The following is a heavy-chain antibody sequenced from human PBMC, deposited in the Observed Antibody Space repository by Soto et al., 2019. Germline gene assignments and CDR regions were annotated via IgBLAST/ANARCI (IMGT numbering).Heavy chain of an antibody. Sequence: PGGSLRLSCAASGFIFSSYGMHWVRQAPGKGLEWVAVISYEGSHTYYADSVKGRFTITRDNSKNTLYLQMNSLRAEDTAVYYCATRGYCISTGCLADYYGMDVWGQGTTVTVSS. J-gene: IGHJ6*02. CDR3: ATRGYCISTGCLADYYGMDV. CDR2: ISYEGSHT. D-gene: IGHD2-2*01. CDR1: GFIFSSYG. V-gene: IGHV3-30*03.